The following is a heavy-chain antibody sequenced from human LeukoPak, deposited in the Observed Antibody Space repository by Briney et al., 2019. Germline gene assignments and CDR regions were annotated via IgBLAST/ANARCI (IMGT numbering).Heavy chain of an antibody. CDR2: IYTSGST. D-gene: IGHD3-22*01. CDR3: ARLSITMIVVVIDY. Sequence: SETLSLTCTVSGGSISSYYWSWIRQPAGKGLEWIGRIYTSGSTNYNPSLKSRVTISVDTSKNQFSLKLSSVTAADTAVYYCARLSITMIVVVIDYWGQGTLVTVSS. J-gene: IGHJ4*02. CDR1: GGSISSYY. V-gene: IGHV4-4*07.